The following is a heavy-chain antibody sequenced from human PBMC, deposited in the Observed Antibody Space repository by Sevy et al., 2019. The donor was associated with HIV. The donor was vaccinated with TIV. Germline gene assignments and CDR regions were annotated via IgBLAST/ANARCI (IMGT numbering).Heavy chain of an antibody. CDR3: VGPKLTYTNCWYYLDY. J-gene: IGHJ4*02. CDR1: GASISSSGYY. D-gene: IGHD2-2*01. V-gene: IGHV4-39*01. Sequence: SETLSLTCTVSGASISSSGYYWGWIRQPPGKGLEWIARKNYSGITFYNPSLKSRVTISADTSKNRFSLRLSSVTAYDSSIYFCVGPKLTYTNCWYYLDYWGQGTVVTVSS. CDR2: KNYSGIT.